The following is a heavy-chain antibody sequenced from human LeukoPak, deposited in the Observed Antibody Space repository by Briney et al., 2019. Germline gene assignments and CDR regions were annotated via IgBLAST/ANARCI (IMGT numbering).Heavy chain of an antibody. CDR1: GYSFTSYW. Sequence: GESLKISYKGSGYSFTSYWIGWVRQMPGKGLEWMGIIYPGDSDTRYSPSFQGQVTISADKSISTAYLQWSSLKASDTAMYYCARHDSSGYSDLEYYFDYWGQGTLVTVSS. CDR2: IYPGDSDT. V-gene: IGHV5-51*01. J-gene: IGHJ4*02. CDR3: ARHDSSGYSDLEYYFDY. D-gene: IGHD3-22*01.